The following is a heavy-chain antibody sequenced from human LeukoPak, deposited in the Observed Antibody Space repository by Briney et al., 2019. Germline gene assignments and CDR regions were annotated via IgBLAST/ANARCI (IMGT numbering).Heavy chain of an antibody. CDR2: INTSGGST. CDR3: AKGVAVFGVTNDAFDL. Sequence: PGGSLRLSCAASGFTFSSYAMSWVRQAPGKGLEWVSGINTSGGSTYYADSVKGRFTISRDHSKNTLYLQMNSLRAEDTAVYYCAKGVAVFGVTNDAFDLWGQGTMVTVSS. J-gene: IGHJ3*01. CDR1: GFTFSSYA. V-gene: IGHV3-23*01. D-gene: IGHD3-3*01.